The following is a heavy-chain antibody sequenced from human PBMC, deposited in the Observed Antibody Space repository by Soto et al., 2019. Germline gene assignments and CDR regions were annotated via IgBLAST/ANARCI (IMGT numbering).Heavy chain of an antibody. V-gene: IGHV4-34*01. CDR2: INHSGST. CDR3: ARGRIAVAGTGIDY. J-gene: IGHJ4*02. Sequence: SETLSLTRAVYGGAFSGYYWSWIRQPPGKGLEWIGEINHSGSTNYNPSLKSRVTISVDTSKNQFSLKLSSVTAADTAVYYCARGRIAVAGTGIDYWGQGTLVTVSS. CDR1: GGAFSGYY. D-gene: IGHD6-19*01.